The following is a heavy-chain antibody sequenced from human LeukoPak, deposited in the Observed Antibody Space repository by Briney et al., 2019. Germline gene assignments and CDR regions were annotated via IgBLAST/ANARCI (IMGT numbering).Heavy chain of an antibody. D-gene: IGHD3-16*01. J-gene: IGHJ4*02. V-gene: IGHV3-66*01. Sequence: GGSLRLSCAASGFTVSSNYMSWVRQAPGKGLEWVSVIYSGGSTYYADSVKGRFTISRDNSKNTLYLQMNSLRAEDTAVYYCARDPGHELIPFGIDYWGQGTLVTVSS. CDR3: ARDPGHELIPFGIDY. CDR2: IYSGGST. CDR1: GFTVSSNY.